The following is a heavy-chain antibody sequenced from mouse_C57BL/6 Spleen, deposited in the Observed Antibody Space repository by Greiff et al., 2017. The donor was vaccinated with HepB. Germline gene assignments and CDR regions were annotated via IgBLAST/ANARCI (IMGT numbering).Heavy chain of an antibody. D-gene: IGHD1-1*01. CDR2: INPSTGGT. Sequence: VQLQQSGPELVKPGASVKISCKASGYSFTGYYMNWVKQSPEKSLEWIGEINPSTGGTTYNQKFKAKATLTVDKSSSTAYMQLKSLTSEDSAVYYCARSKDYYGAWFAYWGQGTLVTVSA. CDR1: GYSFTGYY. CDR3: ARSKDYYGAWFAY. J-gene: IGHJ3*01. V-gene: IGHV1-42*01.